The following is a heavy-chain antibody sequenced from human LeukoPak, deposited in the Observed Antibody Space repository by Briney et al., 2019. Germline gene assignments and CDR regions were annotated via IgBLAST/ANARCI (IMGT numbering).Heavy chain of an antibody. Sequence: SETLSLTCTVSGGSISSYYWSWIRQPPGKGLEWIGYIYYSGSTNYNPSLKSRVTISVDTSKNQFSPKLSSVTAADTAVYYCARAKGRNGAFDIWGQGTMVTVSS. D-gene: IGHD2-8*01. CDR2: IYYSGST. V-gene: IGHV4-59*01. CDR1: GGSISSYY. J-gene: IGHJ3*02. CDR3: ARAKGRNGAFDI.